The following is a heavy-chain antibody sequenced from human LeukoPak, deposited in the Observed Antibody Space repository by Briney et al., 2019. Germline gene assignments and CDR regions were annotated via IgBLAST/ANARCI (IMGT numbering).Heavy chain of an antibody. V-gene: IGHV3-73*01. CDR1: GFTFSGSA. CDR3: TRGPHCSSTSCYSPPLFDY. CDR2: IRSKANSYAT. J-gene: IGHJ4*02. D-gene: IGHD2-2*01. Sequence: GGSLRLSCAASGFTFSGSAMHWVRQASGKGLEWVGRIRSKANSYATAYAASVKGRFTISRDDSKNTAYLQMNSLNTEDTAVYYCTRGPHCSSTSCYSPPLFDYWGQGTLVTVSS.